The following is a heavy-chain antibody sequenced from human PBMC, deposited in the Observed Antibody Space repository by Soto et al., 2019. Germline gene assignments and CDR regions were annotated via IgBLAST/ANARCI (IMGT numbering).Heavy chain of an antibody. V-gene: IGHV3-15*01. CDR3: TTDSSSWAYYYYYGMDV. CDR1: GFTFSNAW. CDR2: IKSKTDDGTT. Sequence: GGSLRLSCTVSGFTFSNAWMTWVRQAPGKGLEWVGRIKSKTDDGTTDYAAPVKGRFTISRDDSRNTLYLQMNSLKTEDTAVYYCTTDSSSWAYYYYYGMDVWGQGSTVTVSS. J-gene: IGHJ6*02. D-gene: IGHD6-19*01.